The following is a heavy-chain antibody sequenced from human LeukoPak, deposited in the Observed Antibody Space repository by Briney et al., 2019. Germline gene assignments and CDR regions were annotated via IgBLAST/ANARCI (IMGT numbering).Heavy chain of an antibody. J-gene: IGHJ4*02. D-gene: IGHD6-19*01. CDR2: INHLRRT. V-gene: IGHV4-34*01. Sequence: SETLSLTCAVSSGSFSVYYWSWIRQPPGKGLEWIGEINHLRRTNYNPSLKSRVIISIDTSKKEVSLEISSVTAADTAVYYCARGSASGTNPIDDWGQGRLASVSS. CDR1: SGSFSVYY. CDR3: ARGSASGTNPIDD.